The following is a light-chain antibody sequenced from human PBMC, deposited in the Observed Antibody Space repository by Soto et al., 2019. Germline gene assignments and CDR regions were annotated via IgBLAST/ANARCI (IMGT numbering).Light chain of an antibody. CDR3: QSYDSTLSARYV. Sequence: QSVLTQPPSVSGAPGQRVTISCTGSSSNIGAGYDVHWYQQRPGTAPKLLIFGNTNRPSGVPDRFSGSKSGTSASLAITGLQAEDEGDYYSQSYDSTLSARYVLGTGTKVTVL. V-gene: IGLV1-40*01. J-gene: IGLJ1*01. CDR1: SSNIGAGYD. CDR2: GNT.